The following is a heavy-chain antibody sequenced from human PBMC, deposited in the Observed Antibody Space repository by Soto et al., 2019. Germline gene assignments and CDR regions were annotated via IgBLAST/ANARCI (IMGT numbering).Heavy chain of an antibody. J-gene: IGHJ4*02. Sequence: GGSLRLSCAVSGFPFRSYWMSWVRQAPGRGLEWVATIAHDGSEKFYVDSVKGRFTISRDNTKNSLYLQMNSLRAEDTAVYYCARESNAHFDYWGQGTMVTVSS. CDR3: ARESNAHFDY. CDR1: GFPFRSYW. V-gene: IGHV3-7*01. D-gene: IGHD7-27*01. CDR2: IAHDGSEK.